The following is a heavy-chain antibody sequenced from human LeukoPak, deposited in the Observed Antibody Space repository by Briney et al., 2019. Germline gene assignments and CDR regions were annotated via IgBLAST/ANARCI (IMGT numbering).Heavy chain of an antibody. D-gene: IGHD3-10*01. CDR2: INPNSGGT. CDR1: GYTFTGYY. V-gene: IGHV1-2*02. J-gene: IGHJ4*02. Sequence: GASVKVSCKASGYTFTGYYMHWVRQAPGQGLEWMGWINPNSGGTNYAQKFQGRVTMTRDTSISTAYMELRSLRSDDTAVYYCARDLGAYYYGSGTDYWGQGTLVTVSS. CDR3: ARDLGAYYYGSGTDY.